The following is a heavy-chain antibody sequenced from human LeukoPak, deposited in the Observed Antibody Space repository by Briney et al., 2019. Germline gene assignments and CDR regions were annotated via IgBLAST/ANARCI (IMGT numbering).Heavy chain of an antibody. D-gene: IGHD6-13*01. V-gene: IGHV4-34*01. Sequence: SETLSLTCAVYGGSFSGYYWSWIRQPPGKGLEWVGEINHSGSTNYNPSLKSRVTISVDTSKNQFSLKLSSVTAADRAVYYCARRDSSSRGYYYYMDVWGKGTTVTVSS. J-gene: IGHJ6*03. CDR3: ARRDSSSRGYYYYMDV. CDR1: GGSFSGYY. CDR2: INHSGST.